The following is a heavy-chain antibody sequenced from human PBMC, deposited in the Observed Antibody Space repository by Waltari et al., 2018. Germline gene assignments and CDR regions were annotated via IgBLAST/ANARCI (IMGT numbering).Heavy chain of an antibody. J-gene: IGHJ4*02. CDR3: ARLGRSSGPQEPFDY. D-gene: IGHD6-19*01. Sequence: EVQLVESGGGLVQPGGSLRLSCAASGFTFSSYAMHWVRQAPGKGLEYISAISSNGGSTYYANSVKGRFTISRDNSKNTLYLQMGSLRAEDMAVYYCARLGRSSGPQEPFDYWGQGTLVTVSS. CDR2: ISSNGGST. CDR1: GFTFSSYA. V-gene: IGHV3-64*01.